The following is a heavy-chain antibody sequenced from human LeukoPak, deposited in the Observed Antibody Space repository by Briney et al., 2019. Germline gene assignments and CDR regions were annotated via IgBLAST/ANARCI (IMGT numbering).Heavy chain of an antibody. J-gene: IGHJ6*03. CDR3: ARGYGSGSYHQPYYYYYMDV. Sequence: ASVKVSCTASGYSFIGYYMHWVRQAPGQGLEWMGWINPNLGTTNYAQKFQGRVTMTRDTSISTAYMELSSVTAADTAVYYCARGYGSGSYHQPYYYYYMDVWGKGTTVTISS. V-gene: IGHV1-2*02. D-gene: IGHD3-10*01. CDR2: INPNLGTT. CDR1: GYSFIGYY.